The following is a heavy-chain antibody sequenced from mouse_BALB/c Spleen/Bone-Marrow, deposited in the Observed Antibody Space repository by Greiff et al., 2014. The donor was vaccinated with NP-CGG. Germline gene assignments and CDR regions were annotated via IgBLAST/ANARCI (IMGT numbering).Heavy chain of an antibody. CDR2: IDPANGNT. CDR3: ARSYGSSPFDY. CDR1: VFNIKDSY. V-gene: IGHV14-3*02. D-gene: IGHD1-1*01. J-gene: IGHJ2*01. Sequence: EVQLQQSGAELVKPGASVKLSCTASVFNIKDSYMHWVKQRPEQGLEWIGRIDPANGNTKYDPKFQGKATITADTSSNTAYLQLSSLTSEDTAVYYCARSYGSSPFDYWGQGTTLTVSS.